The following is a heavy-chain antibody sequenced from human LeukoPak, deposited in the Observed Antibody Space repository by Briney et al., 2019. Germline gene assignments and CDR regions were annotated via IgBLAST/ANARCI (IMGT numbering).Heavy chain of an antibody. D-gene: IGHD2-2*01. CDR1: GYTFTGYY. J-gene: IGHJ4*02. CDR3: ARAPGDIVVVPAAILDY. Sequence: ASVKVSCKASGYTFTGYYMHWVRQAPGQGLEWMGRINPNSGGTNYAQKLQGRVTMTTDTSTSTAYMELRSLRSDDTAVYYCARAPGDIVVVPAAILDYWAREPWSPSPQ. V-gene: IGHV1-2*06. CDR2: INPNSGGT.